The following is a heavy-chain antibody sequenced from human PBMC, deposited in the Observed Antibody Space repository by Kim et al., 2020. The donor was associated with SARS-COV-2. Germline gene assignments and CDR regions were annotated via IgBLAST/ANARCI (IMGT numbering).Heavy chain of an antibody. CDR2: IIPIFGTA. J-gene: IGHJ4*02. D-gene: IGHD6-19*01. V-gene: IGHV1-69*13. CDR1: GGTFSSYA. Sequence: SVKVSCKASGGTFSSYAISWVRQAPGQGLEWMGGIIPIFGTANYAQKFQGRVTITADESTSTAYMELSSLRSEDTAVYYCARESVAGIYGGYWGQGTLVTVSS. CDR3: ARESVAGIYGGY.